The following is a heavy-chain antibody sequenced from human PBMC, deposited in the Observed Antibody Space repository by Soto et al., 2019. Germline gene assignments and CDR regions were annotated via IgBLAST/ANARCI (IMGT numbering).Heavy chain of an antibody. CDR3: AKDKGYGSGRPSFYFDY. V-gene: IGHV3-23*01. J-gene: IGHJ4*02. Sequence: EVQLLESGGGLVQPGGSLRLSCAASGFTFSSYAMSWVRQAPGKGLEWVSAISGSGGSTYYADSVKGRFTISRDNSKNTLYLQMNSLRAEDTAVYYCAKDKGYGSGRPSFYFDYWGQGTLVTVSS. D-gene: IGHD3-10*01. CDR2: ISGSGGST. CDR1: GFTFSSYA.